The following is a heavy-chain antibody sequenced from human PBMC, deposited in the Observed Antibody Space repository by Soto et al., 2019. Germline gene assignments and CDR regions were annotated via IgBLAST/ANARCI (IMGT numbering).Heavy chain of an antibody. CDR1: GGTFSSYS. Sequence: SVKVSCKASGGTFSSYSISWVRQAPGQGLEWMGGVIPIFGTANYAQKFQPRVTITADESTSTAYMHLSSLMSEDTAGYYCASNDTSFDYWGQGTMVTVSS. CDR2: VIPIFGTA. J-gene: IGHJ4*03. CDR3: ASNDTSFDY. D-gene: IGHD3-22*01. V-gene: IGHV1-69*13.